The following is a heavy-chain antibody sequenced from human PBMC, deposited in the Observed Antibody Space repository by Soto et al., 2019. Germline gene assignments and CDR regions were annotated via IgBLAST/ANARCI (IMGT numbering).Heavy chain of an antibody. CDR2: IWYDGSNK. D-gene: IGHD5-12*01. J-gene: IGHJ4*02. CDR1: GFTFIIYG. V-gene: IGHV3-33*01. Sequence: PGGSLRLSCAASGFTFIIYGMHWVRQAPGKGLEWVAVIWYDGSNKYYADSVKGRFTISRDNSKNTLYLQMNSLRAEDTAVYYCARTPPAYSGYDYFSPTDYWGQGTLVTVSS. CDR3: ARTPPAYSGYDYFSPTDY.